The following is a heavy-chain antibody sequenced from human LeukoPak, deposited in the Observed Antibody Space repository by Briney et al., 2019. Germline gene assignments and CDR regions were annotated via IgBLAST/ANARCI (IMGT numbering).Heavy chain of an antibody. D-gene: IGHD5-18*01. CDR2: IYYSGST. Sequence: SETLSLTCTVSGGSISSYYRSWIRQPPGKGLEWIGYIYYSGSTNYNPSLKSRVTISVDTSKNQFSLKLSSVTAADTAVYYCARARGYSYDYWGQGTLVTVSS. J-gene: IGHJ4*02. CDR3: ARARGYSYDY. V-gene: IGHV4-59*01. CDR1: GGSISSYY.